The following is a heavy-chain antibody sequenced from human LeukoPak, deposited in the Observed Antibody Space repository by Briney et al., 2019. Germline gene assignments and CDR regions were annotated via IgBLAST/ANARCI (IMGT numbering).Heavy chain of an antibody. D-gene: IGHD5-18*01. J-gene: IGHJ4*02. V-gene: IGHV5-51*03. CDR1: GYSFTSYW. CDR2: IYPGDSDT. CDR3: ARAPTAVLAPLHFDY. Sequence: PGESLKISCKGSGYSFTSYWIGWVRQMPGKGLEWMGIIYPGDSDTRYSPSFQGQVTISADKSISTAFLHWSSLKASDTAMYYCARAPTAVLAPLHFDYWGQGTLATVSS.